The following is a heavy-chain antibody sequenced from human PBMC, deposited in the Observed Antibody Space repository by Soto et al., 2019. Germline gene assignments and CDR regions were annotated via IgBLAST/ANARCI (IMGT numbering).Heavy chain of an antibody. CDR3: ARDNSIAARKSRYGMDV. CDR1: GFTFSSYA. Sequence: GGSLRLSCAASGFTFSSYAMHWVRQAPGKGLEWVAVISYDGSNKYYADSVKSRFTISRDNSKNTLYLQMNSLRAEDTAVYYCARDNSIAARKSRYGMDVWGQGTTVTVSS. D-gene: IGHD6-6*01. J-gene: IGHJ6*02. V-gene: IGHV3-30-3*01. CDR2: ISYDGSNK.